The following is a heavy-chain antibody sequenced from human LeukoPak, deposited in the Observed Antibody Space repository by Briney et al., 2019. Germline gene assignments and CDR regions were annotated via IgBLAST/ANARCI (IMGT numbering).Heavy chain of an antibody. V-gene: IGHV4-59*01. D-gene: IGHD3-10*01. J-gene: IGHJ4*02. CDR2: IYYSGST. Sequence: KTSETLSLTCTVSGGSISSYYWSWIRQPPGKGLEWIGYIYYSGSTNYNPSLKSRVTISVDTSKNQFSLKLSSVTAADTAVYYCARDVTMARGGQYDSDYFDYWGQGTLVTVSS. CDR3: ARDVTMARGGQYDSDYFDY. CDR1: GGSISSYY.